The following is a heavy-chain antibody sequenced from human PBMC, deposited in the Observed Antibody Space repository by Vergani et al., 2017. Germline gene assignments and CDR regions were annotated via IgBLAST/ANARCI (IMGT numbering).Heavy chain of an antibody. Sequence: QVQLQESGPGLVKPSETLSLTCAVSGYSISSGYYWGWIRQPPGKGLEWIGSIYHSGSTYYNPSLKSRVTISVDTSKNQFSLRLSSVTAADTAVYYCARGYAVTKFDYWGQGTLVSVSS. CDR2: IYHSGST. CDR1: GYSISSGYY. V-gene: IGHV4-38-2*01. J-gene: IGHJ4*02. D-gene: IGHD3-16*01. CDR3: ARGYAVTKFDY.